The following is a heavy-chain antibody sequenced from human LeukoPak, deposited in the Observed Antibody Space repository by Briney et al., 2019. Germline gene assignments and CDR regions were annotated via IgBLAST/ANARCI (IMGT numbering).Heavy chain of an antibody. CDR3: ARGRYGGYFDC. J-gene: IGHJ4*02. V-gene: IGHV4-34*01. D-gene: IGHD4-23*01. Sequence: PSETLSLTCAVYGESFSGYYWSWIRQPPGKGLEWIGEINHSGSTNYNPSLKSRVTISVDTSKNQFSLKLSPVTAADTAVYYCARGRYGGYFDCWGQGTLVTVSS. CDR2: INHSGST. CDR1: GESFSGYY.